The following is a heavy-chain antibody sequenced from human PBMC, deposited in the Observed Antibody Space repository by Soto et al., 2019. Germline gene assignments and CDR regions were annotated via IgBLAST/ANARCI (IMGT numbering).Heavy chain of an antibody. CDR1: GGSISSYY. D-gene: IGHD3-3*02. CDR3: ARDLAGDYYYYGMDV. CDR2: IYYSGST. Sequence: PSETLSLTCTVSGGSISSYYWSWIRQPPGKGLEWIGYIYYSGSTNYNPSLKSRVTISVDASTNQFSLKLSSVTAADTAVYYCARDLAGDYYYYGMDVWGQGTTVTVSS. J-gene: IGHJ6*02. V-gene: IGHV4-59*01.